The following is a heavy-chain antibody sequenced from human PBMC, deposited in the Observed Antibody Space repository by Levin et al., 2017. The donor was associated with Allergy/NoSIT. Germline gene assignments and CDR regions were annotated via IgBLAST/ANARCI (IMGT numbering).Heavy chain of an antibody. D-gene: IGHD6-13*01. J-gene: IGHJ4*02. Sequence: GESLKISCAASGFTFSSYGMHWVRQTPGKGLEWVAVMSYDGSNKYYADSVKGRFTISRDNSKNTLYLQMNSLRAEDTAVYYCAKDRDRIAEQPDYWGQGTLVTVSS. V-gene: IGHV3-30*18. CDR2: MSYDGSNK. CDR3: AKDRDRIAEQPDY. CDR1: GFTFSSYG.